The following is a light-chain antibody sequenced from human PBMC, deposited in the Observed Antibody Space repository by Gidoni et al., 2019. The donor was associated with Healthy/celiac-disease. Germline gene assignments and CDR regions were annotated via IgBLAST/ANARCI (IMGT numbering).Light chain of an antibody. J-gene: IGLJ2*01. Sequence: QSALTQPASVSGSPGQSITISCTGTSSYVGGYNYVSWYQKHPGTAPKLMIYDVSNRPSWVSNRFSCSKSGNSASLTLSGLQAEDSSDYYGSSYTSRSTVVFGGGTKLTVL. V-gene: IGLV2-14*01. CDR1: SSYVGGYNY. CDR3: SSYTSRSTVV. CDR2: DVS.